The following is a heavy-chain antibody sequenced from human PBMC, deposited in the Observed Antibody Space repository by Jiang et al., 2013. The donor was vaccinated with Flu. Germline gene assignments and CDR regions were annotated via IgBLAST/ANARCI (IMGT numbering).Heavy chain of an antibody. CDR2: IIPMLGMT. D-gene: IGHD5-18*01. J-gene: IGHJ5*02. CDR1: GGTLSSYI. V-gene: IGHV1-69*04. CDR3: ARLVDAAMPLDT. Sequence: SGAEVKKPGSSVKVSCKASGGTLSSYIFSWVRQAPGQGLEWMGRIIPMLGMTNYAQKFQGRVTITADSSLNTAYMELNSLRSEDTAVYYCARLVDAAMPLDTWGQGTLVTVSS.